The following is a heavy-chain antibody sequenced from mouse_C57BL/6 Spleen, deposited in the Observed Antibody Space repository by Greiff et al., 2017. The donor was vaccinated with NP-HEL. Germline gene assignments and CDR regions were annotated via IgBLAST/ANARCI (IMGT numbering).Heavy chain of an antibody. Sequence: VQLQQSGAELARPGASVKMSCKASGYTFTSYTMHWVKQRPGQGLEWIGYINPSSGYTKYNQKFKDKATLTADKSSSTAYMQLSSLTSEDSAVYYCARSELWLRIYAMYYWGQGTSVTVSS. CDR1: GYTFTSYT. CDR2: INPSSGYT. V-gene: IGHV1-4*01. D-gene: IGHD3-1*01. J-gene: IGHJ4*01. CDR3: ARSELWLRIYAMYY.